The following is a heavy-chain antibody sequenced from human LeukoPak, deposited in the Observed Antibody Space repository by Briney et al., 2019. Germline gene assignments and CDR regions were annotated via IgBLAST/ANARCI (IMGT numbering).Heavy chain of an antibody. CDR1: GFTFSSYA. CDR3: ARDVFTGSITISGY. V-gene: IGHV3-30*04. D-gene: IGHD3-10*01. J-gene: IGHJ4*02. CDR2: ISYDGSNK. Sequence: GGSLRLSCAASGFTFSSYAMHWVRQAPGKGLEWVAVISYDGSNKYYADSVKGRFTISRDNSKNTLYLQMNSLRAEDTAVYYCARDVFTGSITISGYWGQGTLVTVSS.